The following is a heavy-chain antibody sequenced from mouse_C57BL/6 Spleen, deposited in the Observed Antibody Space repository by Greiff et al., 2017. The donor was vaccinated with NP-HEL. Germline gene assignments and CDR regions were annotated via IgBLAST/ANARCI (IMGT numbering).Heavy chain of an antibody. CDR3: ARRGITTVVAFDY. D-gene: IGHD1-1*01. J-gene: IGHJ2*01. CDR2: IPPNSGST. Sequence: QVQLQQPGAELVKPGASVKLSCKASGYTFTSYWMHWVKQRPGQGLEWIGMIPPNSGSTNYNEKFKSKATMTVDKSSSTAYMQLSSLTSEDSAVYYCARRGITTVVAFDYWGQGTTLTVSS. V-gene: IGHV1-64*01. CDR1: GYTFTSYW.